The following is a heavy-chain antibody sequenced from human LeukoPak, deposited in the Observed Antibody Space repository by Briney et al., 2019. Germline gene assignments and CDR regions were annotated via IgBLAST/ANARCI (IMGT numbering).Heavy chain of an antibody. CDR3: ARDKGPILTDAFDI. V-gene: IGHV3-48*01. Sequence: GGSLRLSCAASGFTVSSYSMNWVRQAPGKGLEWVSYISSSSSTIYYADSVKGRFTISRDNAKNSLYLQMNSLRAEDTAVYYCARDKGPILTDAFDIWGQGTMVTVSS. CDR2: ISSSSSTI. CDR1: GFTVSSYS. J-gene: IGHJ3*02.